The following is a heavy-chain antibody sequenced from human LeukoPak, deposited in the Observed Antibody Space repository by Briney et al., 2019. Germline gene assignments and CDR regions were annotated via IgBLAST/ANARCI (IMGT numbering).Heavy chain of an antibody. CDR3: ARGIATQTD. D-gene: IGHD6-13*01. J-gene: IGHJ4*02. CDR1: GFTFSSYG. Sequence: GGSLRLSCAASGFTFSSYGMHWVRQAPGKGLEWVVVIWYDGSNKYYADSVKGRFTISRDNSKNTLYLQMNSLRAEDTAVYYCARGIATQTDWGQGTLVTVSS. V-gene: IGHV3-33*01. CDR2: IWYDGSNK.